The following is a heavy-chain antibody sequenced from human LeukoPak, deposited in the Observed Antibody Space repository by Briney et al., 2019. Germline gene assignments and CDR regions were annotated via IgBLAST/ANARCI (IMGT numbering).Heavy chain of an antibody. CDR2: ISWSSGSI. CDR3: AKSARTQWELPQAFDY. V-gene: IGHV3-9*01. J-gene: IGHJ4*02. CDR1: GFKFDDFA. Sequence: GGSLRLSCAASGFKFDDFAMHWVRQAPGKGLDWVSGISWSSGSIGYADSVKGRFTISRDNAKNSLYLQMNSLRAEDTAVYYCAKSARTQWELPQAFDYWGQGTLVTVSS. D-gene: IGHD1-26*01.